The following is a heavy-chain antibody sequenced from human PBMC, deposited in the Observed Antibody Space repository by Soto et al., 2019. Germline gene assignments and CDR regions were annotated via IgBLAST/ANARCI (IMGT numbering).Heavy chain of an antibody. J-gene: IGHJ4*02. D-gene: IGHD2-15*01. V-gene: IGHV3-33*01. Sequence: QVQLVESGGGVVQPGRSLRLSCAASGFTFSSYGIHWVRQAPGKGLEWVAVIWYDGSNKYYADSVKGRFTISRDNSKNPLYLQMNSLGAEDTAIYYCARDRSGGNDYGFDYWGQGTLVIVSS. CDR1: GFTFSSYG. CDR3: ARDRSGGNDYGFDY. CDR2: IWYDGSNK.